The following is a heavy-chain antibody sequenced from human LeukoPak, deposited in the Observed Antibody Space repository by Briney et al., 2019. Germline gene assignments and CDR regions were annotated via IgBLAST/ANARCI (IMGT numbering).Heavy chain of an antibody. CDR1: GDSVSSKSVA. CDR3: ARDVNTFSSSFDY. CDR2: TYYRSKWYY. Sequence: SQTLSLTCAISGDSVSSKSVAWNWIRQSPARGLEWLARTYYRSKWYYDYAVSMKSRITITPDTSKNQFALLLNSVTPEDTAVYYCARDVNTFSSSFDYWGQGTLVTVSS. D-gene: IGHD6-13*01. V-gene: IGHV6-1*01. J-gene: IGHJ4*02.